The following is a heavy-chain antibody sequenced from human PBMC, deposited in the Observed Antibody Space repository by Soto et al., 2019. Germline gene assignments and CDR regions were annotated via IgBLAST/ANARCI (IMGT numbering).Heavy chain of an antibody. V-gene: IGHV1-2*02. CDR3: ARGGGTILAPLP. CDR2: INPNSGAT. J-gene: IGHJ5*02. CDR1: GYTFTGYF. D-gene: IGHD3-3*01. Sequence: AASVRVSCKXFGYTFTGYFMHWVRQAPGQGLEWLGWINPNSGATKYAQKFQGRVTLTRDTSINTAYMEMSMLRSDDTAVYYCARGGGTILAPLPWGQGTLVTVSS.